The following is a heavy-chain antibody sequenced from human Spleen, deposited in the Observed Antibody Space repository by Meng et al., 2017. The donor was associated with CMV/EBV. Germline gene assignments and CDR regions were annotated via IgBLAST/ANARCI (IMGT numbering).Heavy chain of an antibody. D-gene: IGHD1-26*01. V-gene: IGHV1-18*01. Sequence: ASVKVSCKASGYTFSRYGISWVRQAPGQGLEWMGWVGGCDGDTNYAPELQGRVTMTTDTSTNTAYMEFRSLRSDDTAVYYCARDWECLARPDVFDIWGQGTMVTVSS. CDR1: GYTFSRYG. CDR2: VGGCDGDT. CDR3: ARDWECLARPDVFDI. J-gene: IGHJ3*02.